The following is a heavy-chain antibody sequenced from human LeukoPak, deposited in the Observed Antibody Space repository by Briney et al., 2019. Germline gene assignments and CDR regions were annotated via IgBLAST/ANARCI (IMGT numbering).Heavy chain of an antibody. CDR1: GGSISGYY. D-gene: IGHD1/OR15-1a*01. CDR3: ARLPLIATTRGGFDP. Sequence: SETLSLTCTVSGGSISGYYWSWIRQPPGKRLEWIGYIYDTGATNYNPSLKSRITISIDTSKKQFSLNLSSVTAADTAVYYCARLPLIATTRGGFDPWGQGTLVTVSS. J-gene: IGHJ5*02. CDR2: IYDTGAT. V-gene: IGHV4-59*08.